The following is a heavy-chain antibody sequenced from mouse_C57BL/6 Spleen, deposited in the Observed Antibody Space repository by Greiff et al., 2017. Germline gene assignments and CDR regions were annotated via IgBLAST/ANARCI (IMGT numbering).Heavy chain of an antibody. CDR1: GFTFSNYW. Sequence: EVKLMESGGGLVQPGGSMKLSCVASGFTFSNYWMNWVRQSPEKGLEWVAQIRLKSDNYATHYAESVKGRFTISRDDSKSSVYLQMNNLRAEDTGIYYCTGLDYDAMDYWGQGTSVTVSS. V-gene: IGHV6-3*01. CDR2: IRLKSDNYAT. J-gene: IGHJ4*01. CDR3: TGLDYDAMDY.